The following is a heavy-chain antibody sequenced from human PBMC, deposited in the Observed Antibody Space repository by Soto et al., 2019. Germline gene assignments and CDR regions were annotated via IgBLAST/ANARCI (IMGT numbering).Heavy chain of an antibody. J-gene: IGHJ4*02. D-gene: IGHD6-19*01. CDR3: AKDLLQWLGGSGPVVC. CDR2: ISATGGST. Sequence: EVPLLESGGGLVHPGGSLSLSCATSGFSFRSYAMTWLRQAPGTGLEWFSAISATGGSTYYADSVTGRFTISRDDSKNTLYLHMNSLRAEDTAAYYCAKDLLQWLGGSGPVVCCGQGTLVTVSS. V-gene: IGHV3-23*01. CDR1: GFSFRSYA.